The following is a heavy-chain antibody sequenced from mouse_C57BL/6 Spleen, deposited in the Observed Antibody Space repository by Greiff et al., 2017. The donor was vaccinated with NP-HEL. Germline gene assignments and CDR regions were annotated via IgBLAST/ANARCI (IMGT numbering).Heavy chain of an antibody. CDR3: ARRGGNYYFDD. CDR2: IDPSDSYT. V-gene: IGHV1-50*01. CDR1: GYTFTSYW. D-gene: IGHD2-1*01. Sequence: QVQLQQPGAELVKPGASVKLSCKASGYTFTSYWMQWVKQRPGQGLEWIGEIDPSDSYTNYNQKFKGKATLTVDTSSSTAYMQLSSLTSEDSAVYYSARRGGNYYFDDWGQGTTLTVSS. J-gene: IGHJ2*01.